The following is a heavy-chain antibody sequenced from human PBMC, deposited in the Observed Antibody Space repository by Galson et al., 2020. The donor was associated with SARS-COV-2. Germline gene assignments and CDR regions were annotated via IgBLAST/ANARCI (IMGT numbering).Heavy chain of an antibody. Sequence: SETLSLTCAVSGTSLSSDSYSWHWHRQPPGKGLEWIGYISHSGGTYYNPSLKSRVTISGDRSKNQFSLRLSSVTAADTAVYYCARLHYGEYAPEAFDIWGPGTRVTVAS. CDR1: GTSLSSDSYS. J-gene: IGHJ3*02. D-gene: IGHD4-17*01. CDR3: ARLHYGEYAPEAFDI. V-gene: IGHV4-30-2*01. CDR2: ISHSGGT.